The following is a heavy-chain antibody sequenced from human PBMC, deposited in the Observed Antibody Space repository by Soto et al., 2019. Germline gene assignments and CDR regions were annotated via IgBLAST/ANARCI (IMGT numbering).Heavy chain of an antibody. CDR3: ARCRVSSGDNYVKDAFDI. CDR1: GGTFSSYT. CDR2: IIPIFGTA. D-gene: IGHD2-21*01. Sequence: SVKVSCKASGGTFSSYTISWVRQAPGQGLEWMGGIIPIFGTANYSQKFQGRVTITADESTSTAYMELSSLRSEDTAVYYCARCRVSSGDNYVKDAFDIWGQGTMVTVSS. V-gene: IGHV1-69*01. J-gene: IGHJ3*02.